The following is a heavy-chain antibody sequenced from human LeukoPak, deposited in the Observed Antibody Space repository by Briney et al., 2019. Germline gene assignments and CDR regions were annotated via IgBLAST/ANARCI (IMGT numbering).Heavy chain of an antibody. V-gene: IGHV4-59*01. J-gene: IGHJ3*01. CDR3: ARGYFDSSGYSNAFDV. CDR1: GASISSSY. D-gene: IGHD3-22*01. CDR2: LYYSGST. Sequence: SETLSLTCTVSGASISSSYWSWIRQPPGKGLEWIVYLYYSGSTNYNPSLKSRVATSVDTAKNQFSLKLSSVTAADTAVYYCARGYFDSSGYSNAFDVWGRGTMVTVSS.